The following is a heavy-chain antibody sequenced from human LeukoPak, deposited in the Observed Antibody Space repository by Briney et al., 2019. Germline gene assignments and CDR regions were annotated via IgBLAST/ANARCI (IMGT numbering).Heavy chain of an antibody. CDR1: GGSFSGYY. CDR3: ARGGSVYGSGNYYYYYGMDV. D-gene: IGHD3-10*01. Sequence: ASETLSLTCAVYGGSFSGYYWSWIRQPPGKGLEWIGEINHSGNTNYNPSLKSRVTISVDTSKNQFSLKLSSVTAADTAVYYCARGGSVYGSGNYYYYYGMDVWGQGTTVTVSS. J-gene: IGHJ6*02. CDR2: INHSGNT. V-gene: IGHV4-34*01.